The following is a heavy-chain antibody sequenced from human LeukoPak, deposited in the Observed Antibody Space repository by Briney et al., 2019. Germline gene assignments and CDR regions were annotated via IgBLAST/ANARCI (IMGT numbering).Heavy chain of an antibody. CDR3: ARRHLEEELVRNDY. CDR1: GYSISSGGYY. J-gene: IGHJ4*02. D-gene: IGHD6-13*01. V-gene: IGHV4-30-2*01. CDR2: IYHSGST. Sequence: SETLSLTCTVSGYSISSGGYYWSWIRQPPGKGLEWIGYIYHSGSTYYNPSLKSRVTISVDRPKNQFSLKLSSVTAADTAVYYCARRHLEEELVRNDYWGQGTLVTVSS.